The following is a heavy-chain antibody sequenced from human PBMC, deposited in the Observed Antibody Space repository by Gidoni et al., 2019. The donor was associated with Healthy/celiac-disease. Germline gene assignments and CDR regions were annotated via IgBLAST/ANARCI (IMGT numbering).Heavy chain of an antibody. J-gene: IGHJ4*02. CDR1: GGSFSGYY. CDR2: INHSGST. CDR3: ARGLGYYYGSGSYYIN. V-gene: IGHV4-34*01. Sequence: SLTCAVYGGSFSGYYWSWIRQPPGKGLEWIGEINHSGSTNYNPSLKSRVTISVDTSKNQFSLKLSSVTAADTAVYYCARGLGYYYGSGSYYINWGQGTLVTVSS. D-gene: IGHD3-10*01.